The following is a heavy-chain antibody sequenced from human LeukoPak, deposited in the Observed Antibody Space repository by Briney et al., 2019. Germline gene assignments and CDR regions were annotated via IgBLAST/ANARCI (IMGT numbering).Heavy chain of an antibody. J-gene: IGHJ3*02. CDR2: IWYDGSNK. CDR1: GFTFSSYG. V-gene: IGHV3-33*01. D-gene: IGHD6-13*01. CDR3: ARSAAAGTRDAFDI. Sequence: PGGSLRLSCAASGFTFSSYGMHWVRQAPGKGLEWVAVIWYDGSNKYYADSVKGRFTISRDNSKNTLYLQMNSLRAEDTAVYYCARSAAAGTRDAFDIWGQGTMVTVSS.